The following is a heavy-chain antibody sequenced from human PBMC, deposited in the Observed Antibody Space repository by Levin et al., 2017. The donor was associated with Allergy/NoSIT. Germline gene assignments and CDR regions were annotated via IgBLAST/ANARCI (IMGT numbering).Heavy chain of an antibody. D-gene: IGHD3-3*01. V-gene: IGHV1-18*01. CDR2: ISAYNGNT. Sequence: GESQKISCKASGYTFTSYGISWVRQAPGQGLEWMGWISAYNGNTKYAQKLQGRVTMTTDTSTSTAYMELRSLRSDDTAVFYCARDLTIFGVVIIYGMDVWGQGTTVTVSS. J-gene: IGHJ6*02. CDR3: ARDLTIFGVVIIYGMDV. CDR1: GYTFTSYG.